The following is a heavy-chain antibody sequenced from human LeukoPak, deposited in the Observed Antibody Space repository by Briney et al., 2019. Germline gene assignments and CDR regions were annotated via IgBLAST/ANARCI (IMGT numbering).Heavy chain of an antibody. V-gene: IGHV3-73*01. D-gene: IGHD3-10*01. CDR3: TRHGSNSGSYPDY. Sequence: GGSLRLSCAASGFTFSSYGMHWVRRASGKGLEWVGRIRSKAYTYATAYAASVKGRFTISRDDSKNMAYLQMNSLKTEDTAVYYCTRHGSNSGSYPDYWGQGTLVTASS. CDR1: GFTFSSYG. CDR2: IRSKAYTYAT. J-gene: IGHJ4*02.